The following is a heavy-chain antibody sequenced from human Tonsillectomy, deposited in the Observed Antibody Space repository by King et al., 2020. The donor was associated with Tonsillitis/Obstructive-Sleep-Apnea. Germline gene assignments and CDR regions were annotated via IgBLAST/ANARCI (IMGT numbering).Heavy chain of an antibody. CDR3: ATPHYYYYYMDV. V-gene: IGHV4-39*01. Sequence: VQLQESGPGLVKPSETLSLTCTVSGGSISSSSYYWGWIRQPPGKGLEWIGSIYYSGSTYYNPSLKSRVTISVDTSKNQFSLKLSSVTAADTAVYYCATPHYYYYYMDVWGKGTTVTVSS. CDR1: GGSISSSSYY. CDR2: IYYSGST. J-gene: IGHJ6*03.